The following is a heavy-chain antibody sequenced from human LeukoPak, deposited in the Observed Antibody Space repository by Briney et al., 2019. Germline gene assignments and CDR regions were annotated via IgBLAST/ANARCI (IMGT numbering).Heavy chain of an antibody. CDR1: GGSISSGDYY. D-gene: IGHD3-16*01. J-gene: IGHJ5*02. Sequence: PPQTLSLTCTVSGGSISSGDYYWSWIRQPPGKGLEWIGYIYYSGNTYYNPSLKSRVTISVDTSKNQFSLKLSSVTAADTAVYYCARDRGGFEDNWFDPWGQGTLVTVSS. CDR3: ARDRGGFEDNWFDP. V-gene: IGHV4-30-4*01. CDR2: IYYSGNT.